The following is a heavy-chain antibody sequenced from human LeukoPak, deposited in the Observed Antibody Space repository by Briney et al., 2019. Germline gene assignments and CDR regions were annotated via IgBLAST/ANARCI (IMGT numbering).Heavy chain of an antibody. D-gene: IGHD1-26*01. CDR3: AIQHPTVGATGNY. CDR1: GYTFTGYY. V-gene: IGHV1-2*06. CDR2: INPNRGGK. J-gene: IGHJ4*02. Sequence: GASVKVSCKASGYTFTGYYMHWVRQAPGQGLEWMGRINPNRGGKNYAQKFQGRVTMTRDTSISTAYMDLSRLRSDDTAVYYCAIQHPTVGATGNYWGQGTLVTVSS.